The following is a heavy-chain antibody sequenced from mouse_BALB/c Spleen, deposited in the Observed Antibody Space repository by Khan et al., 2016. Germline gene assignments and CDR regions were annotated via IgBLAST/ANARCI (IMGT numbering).Heavy chain of an antibody. D-gene: IGHD2-4*01. CDR2: IWGDGST. V-gene: IGHV2-6-7*01. J-gene: IGHJ3*01. Sequence: VQLQESGPGLVAPSQSLSITCTVSGFSLTGFSVNWVRQPPGKGLEWLGVIWGDGSTDYNSAIKSRLSFRQDDSKSQVFLRMISLHTDDTARYFCASYYDYDGGFAYWGQGTLVTVSA. CDR1: GFSLTGFS. CDR3: ASYYDYDGGFAY.